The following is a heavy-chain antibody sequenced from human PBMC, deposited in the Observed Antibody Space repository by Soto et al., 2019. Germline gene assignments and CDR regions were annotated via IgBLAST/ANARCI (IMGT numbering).Heavy chain of an antibody. CDR1: SGSITSSNW. D-gene: IGHD5-12*01. CDR3: ARNRYGGYDFDF. Sequence: QVQLQESGPGLVKPSGTLSLTCAVSSGSITSSNWWSWVRQPPGKGLEWIGEVSHSGSTNFIPSLKSRVTISVDKSRNPFSLRLNSVTAADTAVYYCARNRYGGYDFDFWGQGTLVTVSS. CDR2: VSHSGST. V-gene: IGHV4-4*02. J-gene: IGHJ4*02.